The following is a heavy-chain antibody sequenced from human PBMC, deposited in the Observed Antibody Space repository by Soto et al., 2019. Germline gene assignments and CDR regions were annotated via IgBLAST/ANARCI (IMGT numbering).Heavy chain of an antibody. Sequence: GGSLRLSKAAYEFTFSNYNISWVRQAPGKGLEWVSAISYGGGTTYYADSVKGRFTISRDNSKNTLYLQMNSLRAEDTAVYYCAKNPGYYYDSTGYHFDYWGQGTLVTVSS. CDR1: EFTFSNYN. CDR3: AKNPGYYYDSTGYHFDY. V-gene: IGHV3-23*01. J-gene: IGHJ4*02. CDR2: ISYGGGTT. D-gene: IGHD3-22*01.